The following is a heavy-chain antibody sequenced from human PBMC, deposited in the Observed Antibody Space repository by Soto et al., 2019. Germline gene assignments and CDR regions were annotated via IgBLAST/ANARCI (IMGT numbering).Heavy chain of an antibody. Sequence: EVQLVETGGGLIQPGGSLRLSCAASGFTVSDNYMSWVRQAPGKGLEWVSVIYTGGSTYYADSVKGRFTISRDNSKNTLYLQMNSPRAEDTAVYYCARWRSGSYLDFDYWGQGTLVTVSS. D-gene: IGHD1-26*01. V-gene: IGHV3-53*02. J-gene: IGHJ4*02. CDR3: ARWRSGSYLDFDY. CDR2: IYTGGST. CDR1: GFTVSDNY.